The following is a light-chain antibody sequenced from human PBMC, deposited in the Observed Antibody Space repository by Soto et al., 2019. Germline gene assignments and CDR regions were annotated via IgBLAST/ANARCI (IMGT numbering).Light chain of an antibody. Sequence: ELVLTQSPGTLSLSPGERATLSCRASQIVSRTCLTWYQQKPGQAPRRLIYGASIRATGIPDRFSGSGSGTDFTLTISRLEPEDFAVYYCQYYGNSPRVTFGGGTKVEIK. V-gene: IGKV3-20*01. CDR3: QYYGNSPRVT. CDR1: QIVSRTC. CDR2: GAS. J-gene: IGKJ4*01.